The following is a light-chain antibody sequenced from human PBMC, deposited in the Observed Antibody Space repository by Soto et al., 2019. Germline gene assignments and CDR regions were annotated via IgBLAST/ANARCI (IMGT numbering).Light chain of an antibody. J-gene: IGKJ1*01. V-gene: IGKV3-15*01. CDR1: QSVRSN. Sequence: EIIMTQSPATPSVSPGERATLSCRASQSVRSNLAWYQQKPGQAPRLLIHDASTRATGIPARFSGSGSGTEFTLTISSLQSEDFAVYYCQQYNDWPPWTFGQGTKVDIK. CDR3: QQYNDWPPWT. CDR2: DAS.